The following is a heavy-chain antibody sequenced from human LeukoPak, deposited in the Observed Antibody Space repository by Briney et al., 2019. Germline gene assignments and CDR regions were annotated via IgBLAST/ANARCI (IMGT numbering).Heavy chain of an antibody. CDR3: ARVNDVLTAFPSIDY. Sequence: ASVKVSCKASGYPFTSYGISWVRQAPGQRPEWMGWISGYNGYTNSAQTFQVRVTMTTDTSTNTAFMELRGLTSDDTAVYYCARVNDVLTAFPSIDYWGQGSLVTVSS. V-gene: IGHV1-18*01. CDR1: GYPFTSYG. D-gene: IGHD2-21*02. J-gene: IGHJ4*02. CDR2: ISGYNGYT.